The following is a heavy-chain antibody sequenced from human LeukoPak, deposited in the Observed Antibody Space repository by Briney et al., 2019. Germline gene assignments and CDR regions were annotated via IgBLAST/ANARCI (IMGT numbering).Heavy chain of an antibody. V-gene: IGHV3-48*01. CDR1: GFTFSSYS. Sequence: PGGSLTLSCAASGFTFSSYSMNWVRQAPGKGLEWVSYISSSSSTIYYADSVKGRFTISRDNAKNSLYLQMNSLRAEDTAVYYCARASDYYYGLGSYHWGQGTLVTVSS. J-gene: IGHJ4*02. CDR2: ISSSSSTI. D-gene: IGHD3-10*01. CDR3: ARASDYYYGLGSYH.